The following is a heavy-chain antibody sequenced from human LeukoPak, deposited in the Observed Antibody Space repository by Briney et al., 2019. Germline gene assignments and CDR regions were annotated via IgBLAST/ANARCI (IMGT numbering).Heavy chain of an antibody. V-gene: IGHV4-59*11. CDR2: IYYSGST. CDR3: ARIIYRRAYFDY. D-gene: IGHD1-26*01. CDR1: GGSISSHY. Sequence: SETLSLTCTVSGGSISSHYWSWIRQPPGKGLEWIGYIYYSGSTNYNPSLKSRVTISVDTSKNQFSLKLSSVTAADTAVYYCARIIYRRAYFDYWGQGTLVTVSS. J-gene: IGHJ4*02.